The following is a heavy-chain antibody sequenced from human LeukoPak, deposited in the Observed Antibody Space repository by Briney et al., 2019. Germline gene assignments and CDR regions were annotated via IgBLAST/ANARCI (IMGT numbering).Heavy chain of an antibody. D-gene: IGHD3-10*01. Sequence: GGSLRLSCAASGFTFSSYEMNWVRQAPGKGLEWVSYISSSGSTIYYADSVKGRFTISRDNAKNSLYLQMNSLRAEDTAVYYCAREDYYGSGSLMVRIYYYYYGMDVWGKGTTVTVSS. J-gene: IGHJ6*04. CDR2: ISSSGSTI. CDR1: GFTFSSYE. V-gene: IGHV3-48*03. CDR3: AREDYYGSGSLMVRIYYYYYGMDV.